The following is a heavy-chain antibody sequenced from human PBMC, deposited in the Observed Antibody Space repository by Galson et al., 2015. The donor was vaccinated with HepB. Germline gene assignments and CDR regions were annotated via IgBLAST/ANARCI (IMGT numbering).Heavy chain of an antibody. J-gene: IGHJ2*01. D-gene: IGHD5-18*01. CDR2: ISGSGGTT. V-gene: IGHV3-23*01. CDR1: GFTFNTYA. Sequence: SLRLSCAASGFTFNTYAMSWVRQAPGKGLEWISAISGSGGTTYYPDSVKGRFTISRDNSKNTLYLQLNGLRAEDTAIYYCARPRADTAYWYFDPWVRCTLVSVSS. CDR3: ARPRADTAYWYFDP.